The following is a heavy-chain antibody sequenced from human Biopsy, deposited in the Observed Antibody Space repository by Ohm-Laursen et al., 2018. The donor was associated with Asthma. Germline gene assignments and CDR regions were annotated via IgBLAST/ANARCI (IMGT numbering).Heavy chain of an antibody. CDR2: ISYDGSND. Sequence: SLRLSCAASGFTFSNYGMHWVRQAPGKGLDWVALISYDGSNDFYADSVEGRFSISRDNSKNSLYLQMSSLRGEDTAIYYCATLSWYASQYWGQGTLVTVSS. CDR3: ATLSWYASQY. D-gene: IGHD2-2*01. V-gene: IGHV3-30*03. J-gene: IGHJ4*02. CDR1: GFTFSNYG.